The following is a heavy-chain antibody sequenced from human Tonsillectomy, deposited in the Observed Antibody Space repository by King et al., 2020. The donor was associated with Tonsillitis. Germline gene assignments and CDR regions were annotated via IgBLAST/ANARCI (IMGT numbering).Heavy chain of an antibody. J-gene: IGHJ4*02. CDR1: GYIFTSYW. V-gene: IGHV5-51*01. D-gene: IGHD1-26*01. CDR3: ATPRYSGSYYGFFDY. CDR2: IYPGDSDT. Sequence: QLVQSGAEVKKPGESLKISCKGSGYIFTSYWIGWVRQMPGKGLEWMGIIYPGDSDTRYSPSFQGQVTIPADKSISTAYLQWSSLKASDTAMYYCATPRYSGSYYGFFDYWGQGTLVTVSS.